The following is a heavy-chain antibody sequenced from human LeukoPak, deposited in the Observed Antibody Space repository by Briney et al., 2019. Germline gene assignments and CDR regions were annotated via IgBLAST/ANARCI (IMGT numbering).Heavy chain of an antibody. D-gene: IGHD1-26*01. CDR3: ASRVGAKEAFDI. J-gene: IGHJ3*02. Sequence: GGSLRLSCAASGFTFSSYAMSWVRQAPGKGLEWVSVIYSGGSTYYADSVKGRFTISRDNSKNTLYLQMNSLRAEDTAVYYCASRVGAKEAFDIWGQGTMVTVSS. CDR2: IYSGGST. V-gene: IGHV3-53*01. CDR1: GFTFSSYA.